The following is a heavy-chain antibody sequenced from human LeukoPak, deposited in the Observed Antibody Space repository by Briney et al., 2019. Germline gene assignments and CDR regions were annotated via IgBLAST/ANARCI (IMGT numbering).Heavy chain of an antibody. CDR1: GGSFSGYY. J-gene: IGHJ5*02. D-gene: IGHD3-16*01. CDR2: INHSGST. V-gene: IGHV4-34*01. Sequence: SETLSLTCAVYGGSFSGYYWSWIRQPPGKGLEWIGEINHSGSTNYNPSLKSRATISVDTSKNQFSLKLSSVTAADTAVYYCARPLKGLARGNWFDPWGQGTLVTVSS. CDR3: ARPLKGLARGNWFDP.